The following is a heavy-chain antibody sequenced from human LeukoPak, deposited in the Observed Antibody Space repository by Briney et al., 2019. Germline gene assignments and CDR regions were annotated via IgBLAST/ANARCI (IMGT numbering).Heavy chain of an antibody. CDR2: IYGSGST. V-gene: IGHV4-59*08. J-gene: IGHJ4*02. D-gene: IGHD6-19*01. CDR3: ARNVGWYSHDS. CDR1: GDSLSSHY. Sequence: SETLSLTCTVSGDSLSSHYWSWIRQPPGKGLEWIGYIYGSGSTHHDPSLRSRVTISEDTYKNQFSLKLTSVTAADTAVYYCARNVGWYSHDSWGQGTLVTVSS.